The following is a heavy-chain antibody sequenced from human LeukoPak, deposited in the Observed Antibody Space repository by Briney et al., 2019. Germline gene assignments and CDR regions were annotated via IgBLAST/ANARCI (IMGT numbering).Heavy chain of an antibody. CDR1: GFTFSIYG. D-gene: IGHD5/OR15-5a*01. CDR3: ARVVSSRSTVGFDP. V-gene: IGHV3-30*02. J-gene: IGHJ5*02. CDR2: IRYDGNNK. Sequence: GGSLRLSCAASGFTFSIYGMHWVRQAPGKGLEWVAFIRYDGNNKYYADSVKGRFTISRDNAKNSLFLQMKSLRVEDTAVYYCARVVSSRSTVGFDPWGQGTLVTVSS.